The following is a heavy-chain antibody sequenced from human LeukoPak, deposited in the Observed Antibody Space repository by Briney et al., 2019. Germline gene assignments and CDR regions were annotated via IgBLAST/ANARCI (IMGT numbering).Heavy chain of an antibody. V-gene: IGHV3-23*01. J-gene: IGHJ4*02. CDR3: ARGRSMITFGV. D-gene: IGHD3-16*01. CDR1: GFTFSSYA. CDR2: ISGSGGST. Sequence: GGSLRLSCAASGFTFSSYAMSWVRQAPGKGLEWVSAISGSGGSTYYADSVEGRFTISRDNSKNTLCLQMNSLRAEDTAVYYCARGRSMITFGVWGQGTLVTVSS.